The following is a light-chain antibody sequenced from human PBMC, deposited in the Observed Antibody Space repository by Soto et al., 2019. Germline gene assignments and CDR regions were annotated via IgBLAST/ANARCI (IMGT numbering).Light chain of an antibody. CDR2: SAS. CDR1: QGISNY. V-gene: IGKV1-27*01. J-gene: IGKJ1*01. CDR3: QKYNSAPWT. Sequence: DIQMTQSPSSLSASVGARVTITCRASQGISNYLAWYQQKPGKVPKLLIYSASTLQSGVPSRFSGSGSGTDFTLTISSRQHEDVATYYCQKYNSAPWTFGQGTKVEIK.